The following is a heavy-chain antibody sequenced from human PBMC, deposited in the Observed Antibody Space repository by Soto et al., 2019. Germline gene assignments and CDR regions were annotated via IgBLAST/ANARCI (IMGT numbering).Heavy chain of an antibody. D-gene: IGHD2-21*01. V-gene: IGHV3-33*01. CDR2: IWYDGSNK. CDR1: GFTFSSYG. J-gene: IGHJ6*02. Sequence: QVQLVESGGGVVQPGRSLRLSCAASGFTFSSYGMHWVRQAPGKGLEWVAVIWYDGSNKYYADSVKGRFTISSDNSKNTLYLQMNSLRAEDTAVYYCARDPVVPYYYGMDVWGQGTTVTVSS. CDR3: ARDPVVPYYYGMDV.